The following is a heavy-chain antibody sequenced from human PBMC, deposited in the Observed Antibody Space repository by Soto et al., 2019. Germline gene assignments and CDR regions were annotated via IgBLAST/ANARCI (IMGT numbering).Heavy chain of an antibody. CDR1: GYSFTSYW. CDR2: IYPGGSDT. J-gene: IGHJ6*02. V-gene: IGHV5-51*01. CDR3: ARTGSTSPVDYYYGMDV. Sequence: PGESLKISCKGSGYSFTSYWIGWVRQMPGKGLEWMGIIYPGGSDTRYSPSFQGQVTISADKSLSTAYMQWSSLKASDTAMYYCARTGSTSPVDYYYGMDVWGQGTTVTVSS. D-gene: IGHD2-2*01.